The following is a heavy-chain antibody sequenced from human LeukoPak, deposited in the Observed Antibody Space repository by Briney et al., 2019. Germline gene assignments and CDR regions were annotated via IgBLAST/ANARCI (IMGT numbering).Heavy chain of an antibody. CDR2: ISPDGSSA. J-gene: IGHJ4*02. CDR3: AKESSGGNFGGN. D-gene: IGHD2-15*01. CDR1: GFTFSSYW. V-gene: IGHV3-74*01. Sequence: GGSLRLSCAASGFTFSSYWMHWVRQAPGKGLVWVSRISPDGSSALYADSVKGRFTISRDNSKNTVHLQMNSLRAEDTAVYYCAKESSGGNFGGNWGQGTLVTVSS.